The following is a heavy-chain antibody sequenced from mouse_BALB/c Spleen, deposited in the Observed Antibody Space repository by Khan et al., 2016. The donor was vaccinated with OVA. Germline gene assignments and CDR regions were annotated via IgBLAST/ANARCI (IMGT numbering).Heavy chain of an antibody. D-gene: IGHD1-3*01. Sequence: QVQLKESGPGLVAPSQSLSITCTVSGFSLTSYGVHWGRRPPGEGLQWLGVIWAGGSTNYNSALMSRLSISKHNSKNQVFLKMNSLQTDDTAMYYGARLEDIWGQGTTLTVSS. J-gene: IGHJ2*01. CDR2: IWAGGST. V-gene: IGHV2-9*02. CDR1: GFSLTSYG. CDR3: ARLEDI.